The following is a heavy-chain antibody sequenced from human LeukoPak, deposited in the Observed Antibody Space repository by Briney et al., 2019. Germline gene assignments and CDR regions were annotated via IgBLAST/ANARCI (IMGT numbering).Heavy chain of an antibody. J-gene: IGHJ4*02. D-gene: IGHD1-26*01. CDR1: GGSISSSSYY. V-gene: IGHV4-39*07. CDR2: IYYSGSS. Sequence: SETLSLTCTISGGSISSSSYYWGWIRQPPGKGLEWIGNIYYSGSSYYSPSLRSRVTMSIDTSKNQFSMRLTSVTAADTAVYFCAREYSGSPKKDCWGQGILVTVSS. CDR3: AREYSGSPKKDC.